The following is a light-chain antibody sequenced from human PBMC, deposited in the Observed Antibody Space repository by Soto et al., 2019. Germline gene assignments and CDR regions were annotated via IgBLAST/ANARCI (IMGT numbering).Light chain of an antibody. Sequence: DIQMTQSPSSVSASVGDRVTITCRASQGIGSWLVWYQQEPGKAPKFLIYAASNLQSGVPSRFSGSGSGTDFTLTISSLQPEDFATYYCQQTNSFPLTFGGGTKVEIK. J-gene: IGKJ4*01. CDR3: QQTNSFPLT. V-gene: IGKV1-12*01. CDR1: QGIGSW. CDR2: AAS.